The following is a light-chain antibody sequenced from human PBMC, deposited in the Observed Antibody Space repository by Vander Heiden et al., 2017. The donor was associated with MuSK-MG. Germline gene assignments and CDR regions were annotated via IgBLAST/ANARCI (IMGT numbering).Light chain of an antibody. CDR1: QGISSY. CDR3: QQDDSSPRT. V-gene: IGKV1-8*01. CDR2: GTS. Sequence: AIRMTQSPSSFSASTGDRVTITWRASQGISSYLAWYQQKPGKAPKLLIYGTSTLQSGVQSRFSGSGSGTDFTLTISCLQSEDFATYYCQQDDSSPRTFGQGTKVEIK. J-gene: IGKJ1*01.